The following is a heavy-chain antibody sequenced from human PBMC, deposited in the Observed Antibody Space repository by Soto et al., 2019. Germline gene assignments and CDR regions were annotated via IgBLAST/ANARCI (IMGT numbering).Heavy chain of an antibody. V-gene: IGHV3-23*01. D-gene: IGHD3-10*01. J-gene: IGHJ4*02. CDR1: GFTFGHFA. CDR2: ISGTGGAA. Sequence: PGGSLRLSCAASGFTFGHFAMSWVRQAPGKGLEWVAAISGTGGAAYYADSVEGRFTISRDNSRNTLFLQMNSLRVDDTAIYYCAKPEEVVRGFDFWGLGTLVTVS. CDR3: AKPEEVVRGFDF.